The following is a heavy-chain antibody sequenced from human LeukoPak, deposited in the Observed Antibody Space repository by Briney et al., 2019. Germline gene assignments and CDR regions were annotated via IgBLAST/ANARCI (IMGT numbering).Heavy chain of an antibody. CDR3: ARHYGP. J-gene: IGHJ4*02. V-gene: IGHV4-39*01. Sequence: SPSETLSLTCTVSGVSIGSSTYYWGWIRQPPGKGLEWIGNIFYSGTTYYNPSLKSRVTISVDTSKNQFSLKLNSVPATDTAVYYCARHYGPWGQGTLVTVSS. CDR1: GVSIGSSTYY. D-gene: IGHD3-10*01. CDR2: IFYSGTT.